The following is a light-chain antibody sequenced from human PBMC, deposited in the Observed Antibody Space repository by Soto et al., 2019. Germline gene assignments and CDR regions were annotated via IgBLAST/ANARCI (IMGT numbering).Light chain of an antibody. J-gene: IGLJ3*02. CDR2: YRSDSDQ. CDR1: SGINVGAYR. V-gene: IGLV5-45*02. Sequence: QLVLTQPSSLSAPPGASASLTCTLRSGINVGAYRIYWYQQKPGSPPQYLLRYRSDSDQQQGFGVPSRFSGNKDDSANAGILLISGLQSEDEADYYCMIWHSNAVVFGGGTKLTVL. CDR3: MIWHSNAVV.